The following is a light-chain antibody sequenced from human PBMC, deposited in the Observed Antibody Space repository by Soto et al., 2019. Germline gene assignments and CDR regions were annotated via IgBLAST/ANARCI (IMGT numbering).Light chain of an antibody. V-gene: IGKV1-39*01. CDR3: QQSYSTPFP. CDR2: AAS. CDR1: QSISNY. J-gene: IGKJ3*01. Sequence: DIQMTQSPSSLSASVGDRVTITCRASQSISNYLNWYQQKPGKAPKFLISAASSLQSGVPSRFNGSGSGTDFTLTISSLQPEDFATYDCQQSYSTPFPFGPGTKVDIK.